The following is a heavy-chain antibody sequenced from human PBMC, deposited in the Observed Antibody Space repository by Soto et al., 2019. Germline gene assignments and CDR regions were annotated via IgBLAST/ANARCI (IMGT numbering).Heavy chain of an antibody. V-gene: IGHV1-18*04. D-gene: IGHD3-9*01. Sequence: ASVKVSCKASGYTFTSYGISWVRQAPGQGLEWMGWISAYNGNTNYAQKLQGRVTMTTDTSTSTAYMELRSLRSDDTAVYYCARALRYFDWSYYYGMDVWGQGTTVTVSS. CDR3: ARALRYFDWSYYYGMDV. CDR2: ISAYNGNT. CDR1: GYTFTSYG. J-gene: IGHJ6*02.